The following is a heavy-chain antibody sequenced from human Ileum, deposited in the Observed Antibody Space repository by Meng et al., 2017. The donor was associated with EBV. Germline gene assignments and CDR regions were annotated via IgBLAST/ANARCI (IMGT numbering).Heavy chain of an antibody. Sequence: QLVESGGGLIQPGGSLRLSCAASGFTVSSNYMSWVRQAPGKGLEWVSLIYGDDKTHYADSVKGRFTISRDTSKNTLYLQMNSLRVEDTAVYFCARDGELVTGKKLDDFWGKGTLVTVSS. J-gene: IGHJ4*02. CDR2: IYGDDKT. CDR1: GFTVSSNY. V-gene: IGHV3-53*01. CDR3: ARDGELVTGKKLDDF. D-gene: IGHD3-10*01.